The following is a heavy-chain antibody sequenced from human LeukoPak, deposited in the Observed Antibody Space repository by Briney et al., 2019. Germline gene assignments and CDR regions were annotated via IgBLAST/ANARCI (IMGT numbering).Heavy chain of an antibody. V-gene: IGHV3-23*01. CDR3: ARERKSDSSAHPFFDY. CDR1: GFTFTNYA. J-gene: IGHJ4*02. CDR2: ITSGGGA. D-gene: IGHD3-22*01. Sequence: GGSLRLSCAASGFTFTNYAMSWVRQAPGKGLEWVSGITSGGGAFYADSLKGHLTISRDNSKTTLYLQMNSLRAEDAAIYYCARERKSDSSAHPFFDYWGQGTLVTVSS.